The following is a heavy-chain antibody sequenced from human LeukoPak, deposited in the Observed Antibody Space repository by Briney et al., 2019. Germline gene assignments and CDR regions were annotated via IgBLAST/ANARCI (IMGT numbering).Heavy chain of an antibody. J-gene: IGHJ3*02. V-gene: IGHV3-53*01. Sequence: GGSLRLSCAASGFTVSSNYMSWVRQAPGKGLEWVSVIYSGGSTYYADSVKGRLTISRDNSKNTLYLQMNSLRAEDTAVYYCARDRGIALDAFDIWGQGTMVTVSS. CDR1: GFTVSSNY. CDR2: IYSGGST. D-gene: IGHD6-13*01. CDR3: ARDRGIALDAFDI.